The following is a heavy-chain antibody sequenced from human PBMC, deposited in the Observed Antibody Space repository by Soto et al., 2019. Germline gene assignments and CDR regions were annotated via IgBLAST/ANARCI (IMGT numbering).Heavy chain of an antibody. CDR1: GFTFSSYA. D-gene: IGHD2-2*01. V-gene: IGHV3-30-3*01. CDR3: ARDLIGYCSSTSCYDNYFDY. J-gene: IGHJ4*02. Sequence: QVQLVESGGGVVQPGRSLRLSCAASGFTFSSYAMHWVRQAPGKGLEWVAVISYDGSNKYYADSVKGRFTISRDNSKNTLYLQMNSLRAEDTAVYYCARDLIGYCSSTSCYDNYFDYWGQGTLVTVSS. CDR2: ISYDGSNK.